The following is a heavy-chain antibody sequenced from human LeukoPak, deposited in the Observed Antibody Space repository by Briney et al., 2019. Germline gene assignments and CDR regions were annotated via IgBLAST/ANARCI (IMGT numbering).Heavy chain of an antibody. J-gene: IGHJ3*02. Sequence: ASVKVSCKASGGTFSSYAISWVRQAPGQGLEWVGVINPRDGGTISAQKLQDRVALTRDTSTSTVYLEVSSLKSDDTAVYYCARGPLLGYDTNDSGFDIWGQGTLVIVSS. D-gene: IGHD3-22*01. CDR1: GGTFSSYA. CDR3: ARGPLLGYDTNDSGFDI. V-gene: IGHV1-46*04. CDR2: INPRDGGT.